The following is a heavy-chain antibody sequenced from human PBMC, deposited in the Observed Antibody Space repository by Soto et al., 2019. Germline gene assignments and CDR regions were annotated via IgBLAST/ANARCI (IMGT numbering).Heavy chain of an antibody. CDR3: ASDLVGASDSYGLDV. D-gene: IGHD1-26*01. Sequence: PWGSLRLSCAASGFTFSNYGIHFFRQSPCKGLEWVAIIWHDGNNKYYADSVRGRFIISRDNSKNRLYLQMNSLRAEDTAVYYCASDLVGASDSYGLDVWGQGTPVTV. J-gene: IGHJ6*02. CDR1: GFTFSNYG. V-gene: IGHV3-33*01. CDR2: IWHDGNNK.